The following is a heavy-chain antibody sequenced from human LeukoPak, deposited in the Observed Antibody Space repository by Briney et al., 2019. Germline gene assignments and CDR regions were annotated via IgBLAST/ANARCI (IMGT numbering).Heavy chain of an antibody. Sequence: SETLSLTCAVSGGSISSNSYYWGWIRQPPGKGLEWIGSIYYSGSTYYNPSLKSRVTISVDTSKNQFSLKLSSVTAADTAVYCCARLVRAGTMVRGLNWFDPWGQGTLVTVSS. CDR1: GGSISSNSYY. CDR2: IYYSGST. V-gene: IGHV4-39*01. D-gene: IGHD3-10*01. J-gene: IGHJ5*02. CDR3: ARLVRAGTMVRGLNWFDP.